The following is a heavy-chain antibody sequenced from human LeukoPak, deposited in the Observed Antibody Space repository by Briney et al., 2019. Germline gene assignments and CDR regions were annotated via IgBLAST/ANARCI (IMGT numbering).Heavy chain of an antibody. J-gene: IGHJ4*02. CDR1: GGTFSSYA. V-gene: IGHV1-69*04. CDR2: IIPILGIA. CDR3: ASPSGSYDY. Sequence: SVKVSCKASGGTFSSYAISWVRQAPGQGLEWVGRIIPILGIANYAQKFQGRVTITADKSTSTAYMELSSLRSEDTAVYYCASPSGSYDYWGQGTLVTVSS. D-gene: IGHD1-26*01.